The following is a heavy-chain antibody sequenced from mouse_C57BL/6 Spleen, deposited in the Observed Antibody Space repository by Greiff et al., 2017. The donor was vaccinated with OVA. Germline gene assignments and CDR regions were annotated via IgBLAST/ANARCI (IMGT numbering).Heavy chain of an antibody. CDR3: ARSDTTVGDAMDY. CDR2: INPGSGGT. V-gene: IGHV1-54*01. Sequence: QVQLQQSGAELVRPGTSVKVSCKASGYAFTNYLIEWVKQRPGQGLEWIGVINPGSGGTNYNEKFKGKATLTADKSSSTTYMQLSNLTSEDAAVYFSARSDTTVGDAMDYWGQGTSVTVSS. J-gene: IGHJ4*01. D-gene: IGHD1-1*01. CDR1: GYAFTNYL.